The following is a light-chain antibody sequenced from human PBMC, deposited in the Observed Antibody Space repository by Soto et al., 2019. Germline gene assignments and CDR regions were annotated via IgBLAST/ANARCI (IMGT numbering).Light chain of an antibody. Sequence: QSVLTQPPSVSGAPGQRVTISCTGTSSNIGAGYDVHWYQQLPGTAPKLLIYGNNNRPSGVPDRFSGSKSGTSASLAITGLQAEDEADYYCQCYDSSLSAYVFGTGIKLTVL. CDR3: QCYDSSLSAYV. CDR2: GNN. J-gene: IGLJ1*01. V-gene: IGLV1-40*01. CDR1: SSNIGAGYD.